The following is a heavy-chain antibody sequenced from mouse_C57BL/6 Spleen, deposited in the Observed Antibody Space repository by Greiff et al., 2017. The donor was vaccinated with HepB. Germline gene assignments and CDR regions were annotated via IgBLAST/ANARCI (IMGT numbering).Heavy chain of an antibody. CDR3: ARGGLRRDYAMDY. V-gene: IGHV1-7*01. D-gene: IGHD2-4*01. CDR2: INPSSGYN. Sequence: VQGVESGAELAKPGASVKLSCKASGYTFTSYWMHWVKQRPGQGLEWIGYINPSSGYNKYNQKFKDKATLTADKSSSTAYMQLSSLTYEDSAVYYCARGGLRRDYAMDYWGQGTSVTVSS. J-gene: IGHJ4*01. CDR1: GYTFTSYW.